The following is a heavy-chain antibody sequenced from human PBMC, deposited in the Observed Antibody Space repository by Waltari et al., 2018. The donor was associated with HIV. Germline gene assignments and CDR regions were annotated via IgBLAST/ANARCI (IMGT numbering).Heavy chain of an antibody. CDR2: ISSGSSYV. V-gene: IGHV3-21*01. J-gene: IGHJ4*02. Sequence: EVQLVESGGGLVKPGGSLRLPCAASGFTFSSYSMNWVRQAPGRGVGCVSAISSGSSYVYYADSVKGRFTRSRDNAKNSLYLQMNSLRAEDTAVYYCASDYYDSSGYYWFSHLGYWGQGTLVTVSS. CDR3: ASDYYDSSGYYWFSHLGY. CDR1: GFTFSSYS. D-gene: IGHD3-22*01.